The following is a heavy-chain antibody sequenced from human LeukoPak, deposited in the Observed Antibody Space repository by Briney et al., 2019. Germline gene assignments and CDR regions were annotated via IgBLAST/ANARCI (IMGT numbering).Heavy chain of an antibody. CDR2: INHSGST. J-gene: IGHJ4*02. CDR3: ARGLNDSWTGENY. V-gene: IGHV4-39*07. Sequence: PSETLSLTCTVSGGSISSSSYYWGWIRQPPGKGLEWIGEINHSGSTNYNPSLKSRVTISVDTSKNQFSLKVRYVTAADTAVYYCARGLNDSWTGENYWGQGTLVTVSS. CDR1: GGSISSSSYY. D-gene: IGHD3-3*01.